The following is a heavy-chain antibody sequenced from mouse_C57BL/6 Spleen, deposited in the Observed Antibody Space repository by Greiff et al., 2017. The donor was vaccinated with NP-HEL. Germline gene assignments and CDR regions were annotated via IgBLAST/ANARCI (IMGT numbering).Heavy chain of an antibody. D-gene: IGHD6-2*01. Sequence: QVQLQQSGPELVKPGASVKISCKASGYAFSSSWMNWVKQRPGKGLEWIGRIYPGDGDTNYNGKFKGKATLTAAKSSSTAYMQLSSLTSEDSAVYFGARGVSFPYWGQGTLVTVSA. J-gene: IGHJ3*01. V-gene: IGHV1-82*01. CDR1: GYAFSSSW. CDR2: IYPGDGDT. CDR3: ARGVSFPY.